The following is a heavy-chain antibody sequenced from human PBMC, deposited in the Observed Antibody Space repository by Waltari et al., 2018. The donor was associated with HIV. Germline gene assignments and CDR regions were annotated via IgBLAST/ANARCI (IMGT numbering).Heavy chain of an antibody. Sequence: QVQLQQWGAGLLKPSETLSLTCSVYGGSFTNFYWNWIRQTPDEGLQWIGEINPGGETNVNPSLKSRVIMSIDTSKYEISLNLTSVSVADTALYFCARRGSSASPLTLWGRGSRVTVSS. D-gene: IGHD3-10*01. CDR1: GGSFTNFY. CDR2: INPGGET. J-gene: IGHJ4*02. V-gene: IGHV4-34*01. CDR3: ARRGSSASPLTL.